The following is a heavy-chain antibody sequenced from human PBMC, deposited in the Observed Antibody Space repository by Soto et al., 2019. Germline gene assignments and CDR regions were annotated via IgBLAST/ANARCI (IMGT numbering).Heavy chain of an antibody. CDR2: INPSGGNT. Sequence: ASVKVSCKASGYTFTSYYIHWVRQAPGQGLEWMGIINPSGGNTGYAQKFQGRVTMTRDTSISTAYMELSSLTSEDTAVYYCARGYRGYSAYDVPWGQGTLVTVSS. V-gene: IGHV1-46*01. D-gene: IGHD5-12*01. CDR3: ARGYRGYSAYDVP. CDR1: GYTFTSYY. J-gene: IGHJ5*02.